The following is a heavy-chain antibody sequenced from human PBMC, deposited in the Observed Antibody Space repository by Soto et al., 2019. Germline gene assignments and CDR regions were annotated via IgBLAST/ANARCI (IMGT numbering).Heavy chain of an antibody. Sequence: GGSLRLSCAASGFTVSSNYMSWVRQAPGKGLEWVSVIYSGGSTYDADSVKGRFTISRDNSKNTLYLQMNSLRAEDTPVYYCAREPYSSSGYYYYGMDVWGQGTTVTVSS. CDR2: IYSGGST. CDR1: GFTVSSNY. D-gene: IGHD6-6*01. CDR3: AREPYSSSGYYYYGMDV. V-gene: IGHV3-53*01. J-gene: IGHJ6*02.